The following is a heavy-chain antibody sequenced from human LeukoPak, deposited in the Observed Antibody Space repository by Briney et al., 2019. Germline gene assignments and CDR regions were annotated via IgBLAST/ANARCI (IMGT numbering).Heavy chain of an antibody. D-gene: IGHD3-22*01. J-gene: IGHJ4*02. CDR2: IYYSGST. Sequence: SETLSLTCTVSGGSVSSGSYYWSWIRQPPGKGLEWIGYIYYSGSTNYNPSLKSRVTISVDTPKNQFSLKLSSVTAADTAVYYCARDTRSSGLHWGQGTLVTVSS. V-gene: IGHV4-61*01. CDR3: ARDTRSSGLH. CDR1: GGSVSSGSYY.